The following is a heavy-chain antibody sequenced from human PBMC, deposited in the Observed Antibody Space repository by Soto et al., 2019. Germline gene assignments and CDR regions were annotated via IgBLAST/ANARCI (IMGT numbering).Heavy chain of an antibody. CDR1: GGSISSRSYF. CDR2: LPYSGTS. CDR3: ARRTTAVAQQPFYY. J-gene: IGHJ4*02. D-gene: IGHD6-19*01. V-gene: IGHV4-39*01. Sequence: QLQLQESGPGLVKPSETLSLTCTVSGGSISSRSYFWGWIRQPPGRGLEWIGRLPYSGTSHYNPSLKTRITISFDTSENQFSLKLTAVTAADTAVYFCARRTTAVAQQPFYYWGRGTLVTVSS.